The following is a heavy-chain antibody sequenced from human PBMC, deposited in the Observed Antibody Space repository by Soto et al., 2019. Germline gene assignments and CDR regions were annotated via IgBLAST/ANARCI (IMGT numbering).Heavy chain of an antibody. CDR3: ARQTSPWGFAV. V-gene: IGHV4-61*08. CDR1: GGSVSSGGFY. J-gene: IGHJ6*02. CDR2: VYHGGFT. D-gene: IGHD7-27*01. Sequence: QVELKESGPGLVKPSETLSLTCTVSGGSVSSGGFYYHWIRQPPGKGLEWIGYVYHGGFTNYSPSLKSRLTISVDTSATRISLKLASVTSVATAVYYCARQTSPWGFAVCGQGTTVTVSS.